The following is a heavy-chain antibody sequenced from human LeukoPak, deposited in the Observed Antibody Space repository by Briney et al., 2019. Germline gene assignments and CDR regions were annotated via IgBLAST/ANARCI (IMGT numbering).Heavy chain of an antibody. D-gene: IGHD4-17*01. J-gene: IGHJ2*01. CDR2: ISSRSRDV. Sequence: PGGSLRLSCAASGFTFNSYWMSWVRQAPGKGLEWVSSISSRSRDVYYADSVKGRFTISRDNTKSSLFLQMDSLRAEDTAVYYCASTIVTTVYPPGWYFDLWGRGTQVTVSS. V-gene: IGHV3-21*06. CDR3: ASTIVTTVYPPGWYFDL. CDR1: GFTFNSYW.